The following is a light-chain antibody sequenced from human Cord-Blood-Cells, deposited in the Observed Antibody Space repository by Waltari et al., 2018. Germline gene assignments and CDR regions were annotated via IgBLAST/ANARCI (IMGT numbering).Light chain of an antibody. Sequence: SYVLSQPPSVPVAQAKTPRITCGGNNIGRISVNSYQQKPGQAPVLVIYYDSDRPSGIPERFSGSNSGNTATLTISRVEAGDEADYYCQVWDSSSDHWVFGGGTKLTVL. CDR1: NIGRIS. CDR3: QVWDSSSDHWV. V-gene: IGLV3-21*04. CDR2: YDS. J-gene: IGLJ3*02.